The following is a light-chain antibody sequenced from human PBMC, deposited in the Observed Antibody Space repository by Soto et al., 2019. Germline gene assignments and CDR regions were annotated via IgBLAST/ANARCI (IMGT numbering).Light chain of an antibody. V-gene: IGLV2-14*01. CDR2: EVS. J-gene: IGLJ1*01. CDR3: SSYTSSSTPYV. Sequence: QSVLTQPASVSGSPGQSITISCTGTSSDVGGYNYVSWYQQHPGKAPELMMYEVSDRPSGVSNRFSGSKSGNTASLTISGLQAEDEADYYCSSYTSSSTPYVFGTGTKLNVL. CDR1: SSDVGGYNY.